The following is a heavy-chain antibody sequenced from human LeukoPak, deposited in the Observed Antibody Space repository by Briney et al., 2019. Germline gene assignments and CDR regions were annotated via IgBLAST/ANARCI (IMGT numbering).Heavy chain of an antibody. CDR1: GFTFSSYA. CDR3: ARVEIGSGYAFDI. J-gene: IGHJ3*02. D-gene: IGHD3-3*01. V-gene: IGHV3-64*01. CDR2: ISSNGGST. Sequence: PGGSLRLSCAASGFTFSSYAMHWVRQAPGKGLEYVSAISSNGGSTYYANSVKGRFTISRDNSKNTLYLQMGSLRAEDMAVYYCARVEIGSGYAFDIWGQGTMVTVSS.